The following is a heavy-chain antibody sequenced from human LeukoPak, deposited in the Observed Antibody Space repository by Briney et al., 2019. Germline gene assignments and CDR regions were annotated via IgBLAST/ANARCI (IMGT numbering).Heavy chain of an antibody. Sequence: GASLRLSCAASGFTFSNYAMSWVRQAPGKGLEWVSAITGSGGNTYYADSVKGRFTISRDNSKNTVFLQMNSLRAGDTAVYYCAKRGDYDVLTGYYVSDYWGQGTLVTVSS. J-gene: IGHJ4*02. CDR3: AKRGDYDVLTGYYVSDY. D-gene: IGHD3-9*01. CDR2: ITGSGGNT. V-gene: IGHV3-23*01. CDR1: GFTFSNYA.